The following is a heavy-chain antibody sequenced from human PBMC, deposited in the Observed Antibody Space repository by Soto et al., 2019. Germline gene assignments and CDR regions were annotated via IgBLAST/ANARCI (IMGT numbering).Heavy chain of an antibody. CDR2: LYNAGST. J-gene: IGHJ6*02. Sequence: QVRLQESGPGLVKPSETLSLTCTVSGGSISRYYWSWIRQPPGKGLEWIGYLYNAGSTIYNPSLTSRVPIPVHMSQHHFSLNLNYVTAADPAVYYCARDLWGYCGTDCYPLDVWGQGTTVTVSS. D-gene: IGHD2-21*02. CDR3: ARDLWGYCGTDCYPLDV. CDR1: GGSISRYY. V-gene: IGHV4-59*01.